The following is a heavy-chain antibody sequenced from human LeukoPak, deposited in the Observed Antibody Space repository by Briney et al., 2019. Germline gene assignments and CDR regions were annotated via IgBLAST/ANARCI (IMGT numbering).Heavy chain of an antibody. CDR3: ARALGYSYGYAVDY. D-gene: IGHD5-18*01. Sequence: GGSLRLSCAASGFTFSSYAMSWVRQAPGKGLEWVSAISASGGTTYYADSVKGRFTISRDNSENTLYLQMNSLRAEDTAVYYCARALGYSYGYAVDYWGQGTLVTVSS. V-gene: IGHV3-23*01. CDR1: GFTFSSYA. J-gene: IGHJ4*02. CDR2: ISASGGTT.